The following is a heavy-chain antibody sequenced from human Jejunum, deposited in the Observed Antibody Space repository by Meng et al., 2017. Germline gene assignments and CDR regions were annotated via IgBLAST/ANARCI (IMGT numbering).Heavy chain of an antibody. J-gene: IGHJ4*02. CDR2: IRNKTKSYTT. Sequence: GESLKISCAASGFPFSSYAMAWVRQAPGKGLEWVGRIRNKTKSYTTEYAASVKGRFTISRDDSKNSLYLQMNSLKTEDTAVYYCARDLIASGAFFDSWGQGTLVTVSS. CDR1: GFPFSSYA. D-gene: IGHD2-21*01. V-gene: IGHV3-72*01. CDR3: ARDLIASGAFFDS.